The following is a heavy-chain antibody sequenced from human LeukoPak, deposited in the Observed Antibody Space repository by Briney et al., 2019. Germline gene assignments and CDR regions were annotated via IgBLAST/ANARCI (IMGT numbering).Heavy chain of an antibody. V-gene: IGHV3-33*06. CDR3: AKERAAAVEGYSDY. J-gene: IGHJ4*02. D-gene: IGHD6-13*01. Sequence: GGSLRLSCATSGFTFYNYGMHWVRQAPGKGLEWVAVIWHDESNKYYADSVKGRFTISRDNSKNTLYLQMNSLRAEDTAVYYRAKERAAAVEGYSDYWGQGTLVTVSS. CDR1: GFTFYNYG. CDR2: IWHDESNK.